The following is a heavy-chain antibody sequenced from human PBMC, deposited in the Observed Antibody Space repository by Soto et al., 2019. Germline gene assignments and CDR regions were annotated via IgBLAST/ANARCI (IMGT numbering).Heavy chain of an antibody. CDR3: ARYKSNYYYGMDV. Sequence: LEILSLTCTVSGGSIISYYWSWIRQPPGKGLEWIGYIYYSGITNYNPSLKSRVTISVDTSKNQFSLKLSPVTAADTAVYYCARYKSNYYYGMDVWGQGTTVTVSS. CDR2: IYYSGIT. J-gene: IGHJ6*02. D-gene: IGHD1-20*01. V-gene: IGHV4-59*01. CDR1: GGSIISYY.